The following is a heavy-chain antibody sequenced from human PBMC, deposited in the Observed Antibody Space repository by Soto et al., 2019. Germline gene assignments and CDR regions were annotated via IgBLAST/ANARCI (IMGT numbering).Heavy chain of an antibody. J-gene: IGHJ4*02. D-gene: IGHD2-8*01. CDR3: ARGINQRYAVDY. CDR2: IYSDGSST. V-gene: IGHV3-74*01. CDR1: GFTFSSYW. Sequence: EVQLVESGGGLVQPGESLRLSCAAYGFTFSSYWMHWVRQAPGKGLVWVSRIYSDGSSTNYADSVKGRFTISRDNAKNTLYLQMNSLRAEDTAVYYCARGINQRYAVDYWGQGILVTVSS.